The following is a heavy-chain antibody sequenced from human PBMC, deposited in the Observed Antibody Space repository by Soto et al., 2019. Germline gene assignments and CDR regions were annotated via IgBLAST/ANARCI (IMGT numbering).Heavy chain of an antibody. CDR3: ARERIAVAGDAFDI. D-gene: IGHD6-19*01. Sequence: SETLSLTCTASGGSISSYYWSWIRQPPGKGLEWIGYIYYSGSTNYNPSLKSRVTISVDTSKNQFSLKLSSVTAADTAVYYCARERIAVAGDAFDIWGQGTMVTVSS. V-gene: IGHV4-59*01. J-gene: IGHJ3*02. CDR1: GGSISSYY. CDR2: IYYSGST.